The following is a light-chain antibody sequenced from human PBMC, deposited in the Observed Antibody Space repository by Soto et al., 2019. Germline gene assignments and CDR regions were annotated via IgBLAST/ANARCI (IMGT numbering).Light chain of an antibody. CDR1: GSDVGAYKY. J-gene: IGLJ1*01. CDR2: EVD. Sequence: QSVLTQPPSASGSPGQSLTMSCAGTGSDVGAYKYVSWYQQHPGKAPKLIIYEVDKRPSGVPDRFSGSKSGNTASLTVSGLQAEDEADYYCSSYGGSNIPLYVFGTGTKVTV. CDR3: SSYGGSNIPLYV. V-gene: IGLV2-8*01.